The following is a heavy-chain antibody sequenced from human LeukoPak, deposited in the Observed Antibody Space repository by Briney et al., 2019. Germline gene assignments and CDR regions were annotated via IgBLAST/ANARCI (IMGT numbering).Heavy chain of an antibody. J-gene: IGHJ4*02. D-gene: IGHD3-22*01. CDR1: GGSISSSSYY. V-gene: IGHV4-39*01. CDR3: ATLQTRGYLFDY. Sequence: SETLSLTCTVSGGSISSSSYYWGWIRQPPRKGLEWIGSIYYSGSTYYNPSLKSRVTISVDTSKNQFSLKLSSVTAADTAVYYCATLQTRGYLFDYWGQGTLVTVSS. CDR2: IYYSGST.